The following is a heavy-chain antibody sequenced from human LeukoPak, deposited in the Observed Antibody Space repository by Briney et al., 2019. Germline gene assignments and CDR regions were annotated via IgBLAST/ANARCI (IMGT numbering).Heavy chain of an antibody. V-gene: IGHV3-23*01. J-gene: IGHJ6*03. Sequence: PGGSLRLSCAASGFTFSDHYMDWVRRAPGKGLEWVSAISGSSGSTYYADSVKGRFTISRDNSKNTLYLQMNSLRAEDTAVYYCAKGGISSGYYYDYYYYMDVWGKGTTVTVSS. CDR3: AKGGISSGYYYDYYYYMDV. CDR2: ISGSSGST. D-gene: IGHD3-22*01. CDR1: GFTFSDHY.